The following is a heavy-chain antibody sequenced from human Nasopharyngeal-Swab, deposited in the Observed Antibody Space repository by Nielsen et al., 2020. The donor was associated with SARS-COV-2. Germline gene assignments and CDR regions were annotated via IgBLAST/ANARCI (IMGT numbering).Heavy chain of an antibody. CDR2: INHSGGT. CDR1: GGSFSGYY. D-gene: IGHD1-1*01. V-gene: IGHV4-34*01. J-gene: IGHJ6*03. Sequence: SETLSLTCAVYGGSFSGYYWSWIRQPPGKGLEWIGEINHSGGTNYNPSLKSRVTISVDTSKNQFSLKLSSVTAADTAVYYCARGAERDYYYYYYMDVWGKGTTVTVSS. CDR3: ARGAERDYYYYYYMDV.